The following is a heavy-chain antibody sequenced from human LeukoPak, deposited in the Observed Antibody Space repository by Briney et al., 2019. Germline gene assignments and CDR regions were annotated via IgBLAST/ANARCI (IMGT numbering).Heavy chain of an antibody. CDR2: FDPKDGET. V-gene: IGHV1-24*01. CDR1: GYTLTELS. CDR3: ATPWPYSSGWYFGY. J-gene: IGHJ4*02. Sequence: GASVKVSCKVSGYTLTELSMHWVRQAPGKGLEWMGGFDPKDGETIYAQKFQGRVTMTEVTSTDTAYMELSSLRSEDTAVYYCATPWPYSSGWYFGYWGQGTLVTVSS. D-gene: IGHD6-19*01.